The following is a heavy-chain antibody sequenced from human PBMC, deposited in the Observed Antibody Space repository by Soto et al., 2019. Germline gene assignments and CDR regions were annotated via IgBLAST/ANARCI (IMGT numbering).Heavy chain of an antibody. CDR2: IYYSGST. D-gene: IGHD3-3*01. J-gene: IGHJ4*02. CDR3: ARGRVNKEANYDFWSGYYIDY. V-gene: IGHV4-31*03. CDR1: GGSISSGGYY. Sequence: QVQLQESGPGLVKPSQTLSLTCTVSGGSISSGGYYWSWIRQHPGKGLEWIGYIYYSGSTYYNPSLKSRVTISVDTSKNQFSLKLSSVTAADTAVYYCARGRVNKEANYDFWSGYYIDYWGQGTLVTVSS.